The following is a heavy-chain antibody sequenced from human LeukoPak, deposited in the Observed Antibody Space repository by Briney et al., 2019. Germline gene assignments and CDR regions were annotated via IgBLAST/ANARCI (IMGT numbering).Heavy chain of an antibody. CDR2: IRHDGSNK. Sequence: GGSLRLSCAASGFTFSSYGMHWVRQAPGKGLEWVAFIRHDGSNKFYADSVRGRFTISRDNSKNTLFLQMDGLRTEDTAVYYCAKDPSATVTPNYFDYWGQGTLVAVSS. D-gene: IGHD4-11*01. J-gene: IGHJ4*02. CDR1: GFTFSSYG. V-gene: IGHV3-30*02. CDR3: AKDPSATVTPNYFDY.